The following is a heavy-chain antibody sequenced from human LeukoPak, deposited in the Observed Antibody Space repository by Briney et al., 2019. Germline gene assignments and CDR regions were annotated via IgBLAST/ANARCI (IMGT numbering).Heavy chain of an antibody. D-gene: IGHD5-18*01. J-gene: IGHJ5*02. CDR1: GGSFSGYY. V-gene: IGHV4-34*01. CDR2: INHSGST. CDR3: ARGGIQLWPPHNWFDP. Sequence: SETLSLTCAVYGGSFSGYYWSWIRQPPGKGLEWIGEINHSGSTNYNPPLKSRVTISVDTSKNQFSLKLSSVTAADTAVYYCARGGIQLWPPHNWFDPWGQGTLVTVSS.